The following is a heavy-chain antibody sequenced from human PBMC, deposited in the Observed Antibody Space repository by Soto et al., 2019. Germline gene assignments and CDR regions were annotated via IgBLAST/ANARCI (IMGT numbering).Heavy chain of an antibody. CDR2: IWYDGSNK. J-gene: IGHJ2*01. CDR3: ASGWYCGGDCYEWYFDL. CDR1: GFTFSTYG. Sequence: QVQLVESGGGVVQPGRSLRLSCAASGFTFSTYGMHWVRQAPGKGLEWVAVIWYDGSNKYYADSVKGRFTISRDNSKNELYLQINSLRAEDTAVYYCASGWYCGGDCYEWYFDLWGRGTLVPVSS. D-gene: IGHD2-21*02. V-gene: IGHV3-33*01.